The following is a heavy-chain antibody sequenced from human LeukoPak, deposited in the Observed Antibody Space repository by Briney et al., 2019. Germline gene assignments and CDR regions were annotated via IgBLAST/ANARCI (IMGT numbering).Heavy chain of an antibody. CDR1: GVSISSYY. V-gene: IGHV4-59*01. CDR3: ARFIVATMSPYYYYYYMDV. CDR2: INYSGST. J-gene: IGHJ6*03. D-gene: IGHD5-12*01. Sequence: PSETLSLTCTVSGVSISSYYWSWIRQPPGKGLEWIGYINYSGSTNYNPSLKSRVTISVDTSKNHFSLKLSSVTAADTAVYYCARFIVATMSPYYYYYYMDVWGKGTTVTVSS.